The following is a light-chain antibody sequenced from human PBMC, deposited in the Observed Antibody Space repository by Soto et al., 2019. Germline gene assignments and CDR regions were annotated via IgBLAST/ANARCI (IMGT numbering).Light chain of an antibody. Sequence: IVMTQSPATLSLSPGERATLFCRASQSVNSNLAWYQQKAAQAPRLLIYGTSTMATGIPARFSGSGSGTDFTLTISSLQFEDFAVYYCQQYNNRPRTFGQGTKVDIK. CDR1: QSVNSN. J-gene: IGKJ1*01. V-gene: IGKV3-15*01. CDR3: QQYNNRPRT. CDR2: GTS.